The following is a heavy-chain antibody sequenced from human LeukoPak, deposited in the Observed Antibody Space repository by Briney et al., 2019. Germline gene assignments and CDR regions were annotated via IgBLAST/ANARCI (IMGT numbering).Heavy chain of an antibody. D-gene: IGHD6-19*01. CDR1: GFTVSIIY. CDR3: AGDTHSSSWYDN. J-gene: IGHJ5*02. Sequence: GGSLRLSCAVSGFTVSIIYITWVRQAAEEVREWVSSIYSDGNTYFPDSVKARLTLSRARSRETLYLQMNDLRVEDTAVYYCAGDTHSSSWYDNWGQGNLVTVSS. CDR2: IYSDGNT. V-gene: IGHV3-53*01.